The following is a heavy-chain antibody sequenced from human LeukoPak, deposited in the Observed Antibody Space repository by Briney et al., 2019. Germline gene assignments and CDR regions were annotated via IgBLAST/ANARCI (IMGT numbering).Heavy chain of an antibody. D-gene: IGHD2-15*01. CDR3: ARQRQGSFDY. CDR1: GFTFSSYN. J-gene: IGHJ4*02. CDR2: ISSSSSI. V-gene: IGHV3-48*02. Sequence: GGSLRLSCAASGFTFSSYNINCVRHAPAKGLEWISFISSSSSIYYADSVKGRFNISRDNAKNSLYLQMNSLRDEDTAVFYCARQRQGSFDYWGQGTLVTVSS.